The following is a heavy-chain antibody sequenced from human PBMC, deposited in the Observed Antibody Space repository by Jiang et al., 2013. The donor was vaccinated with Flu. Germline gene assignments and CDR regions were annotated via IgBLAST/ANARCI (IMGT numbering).Heavy chain of an antibody. V-gene: IGHV1-3*01. CDR2: INAGNGNT. J-gene: IGHJ6*02. D-gene: IGHD5-18*01. CDR3: AMGRRIQALDYYGMDV. CDR1: GYTFTSYA. Sequence: SGAEVKKPGASVKVSCKASGYTFTSYAMHWVRQAPGQRLEWMGWINAGNGNTKYSQKFQGRVTITRDTSASTAYMELSSLRSEDTAVYYCAMGRRIQALDYYGMDVWGQGTTVTVSS.